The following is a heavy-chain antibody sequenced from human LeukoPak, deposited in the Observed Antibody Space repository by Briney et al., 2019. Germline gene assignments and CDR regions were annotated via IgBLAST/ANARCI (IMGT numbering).Heavy chain of an antibody. D-gene: IGHD3-10*01. Sequence: FGTLSLTCTVSGYSISSGYYWGWIRQPPGKGLEWIGSIYHSGSTYYNPSLKSRVTISVDTSKNQFSLKLSSVTAADTAVYYCARDPRGGPFDYWGQGTLVTVSS. V-gene: IGHV4-38-2*02. CDR2: IYHSGST. CDR1: GYSISSGYY. J-gene: IGHJ4*02. CDR3: ARDPRGGPFDY.